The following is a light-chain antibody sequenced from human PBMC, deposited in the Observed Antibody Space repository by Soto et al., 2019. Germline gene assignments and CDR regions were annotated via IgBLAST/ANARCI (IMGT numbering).Light chain of an antibody. CDR1: QSVSSSY. CDR3: QQYGSSLLT. Sequence: EIVLTQSPGTLSLSPGERATLSCRASQSVSSSYLAWYQQKPGQAPRLLIYNTSSRATGIPDRFSGSGSGTDFTLTISRLKLEDFAVYYCQQYGSSLLTFGGGTKVDIK. J-gene: IGKJ4*01. V-gene: IGKV3-20*01. CDR2: NTS.